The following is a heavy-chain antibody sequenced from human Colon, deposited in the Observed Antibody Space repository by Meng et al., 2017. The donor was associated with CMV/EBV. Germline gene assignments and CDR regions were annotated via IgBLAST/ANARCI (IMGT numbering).Heavy chain of an antibody. CDR3: AREAGPFFGVIVYDS. CDR1: GGALGGFY. V-gene: IGHV4-34*01. J-gene: IGHJ4*02. D-gene: IGHD3-3*01. CDR2: INQSGST. Sequence: LLCVDGLSQSSAHCSPTCGVSGGALGGFYWTWIRQSPGKGREWIGEINQSGSTNYNPSLKSRVTVSVDTSKNQFSLRVTSVTAADSALYYCAREAGPFFGVIVYDSWGQGTLVTVSS.